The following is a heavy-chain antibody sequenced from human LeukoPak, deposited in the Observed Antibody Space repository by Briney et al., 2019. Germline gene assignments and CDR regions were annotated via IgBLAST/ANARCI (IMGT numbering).Heavy chain of an antibody. CDR3: AKDTSSWYSTPAAFDL. Sequence: SETLSLTCTLSGGSIISHYWNWIRQPAGKGLEWIGRVSASGSATYNPSLKNPVTMSVDTSKNHFSLRLTAVTAPDTAVYFCAKDTSSWYSTPAAFDLWGQGTMVTVSS. V-gene: IGHV4-4*07. J-gene: IGHJ3*01. D-gene: IGHD6-13*01. CDR1: GGSIISHY. CDR2: VSASGSA.